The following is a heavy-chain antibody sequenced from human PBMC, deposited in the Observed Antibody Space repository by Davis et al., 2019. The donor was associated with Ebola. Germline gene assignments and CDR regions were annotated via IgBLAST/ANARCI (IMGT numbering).Heavy chain of an antibody. CDR2: INHSGST. Sequence: PSETLSLTCAVYGGSFSGYYWSWIRQPPGKGLEWIGEINHSGSTNYNPSLKSRVTISVDTSKNQFSLKLSSVTAADTAVYYCARGNPEWLYYLYYYYMDVWGKGATVTVSS. V-gene: IGHV4-34*01. D-gene: IGHD3-3*01. CDR3: ARGNPEWLYYLYYYYMDV. CDR1: GGSFSGYY. J-gene: IGHJ6*03.